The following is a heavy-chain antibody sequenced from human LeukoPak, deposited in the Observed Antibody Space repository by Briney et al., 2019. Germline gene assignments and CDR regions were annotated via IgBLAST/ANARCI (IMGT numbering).Heavy chain of an antibody. CDR3: ARQMTTEGNWLDP. D-gene: IGHD4-11*01. J-gene: IGHJ5*02. CDR1: GGTFSSYA. CDR2: IIPIFGTA. Sequence: SVKVSCKASGGTFSSYAISWVRQAPGQGLEWMGGIIPIFGTANYAQKFQGRVTITTDESTSTAYMELSSLRSEDTAVYYCARQMTTEGNWLDPWGQGTLVTVSS. V-gene: IGHV1-69*05.